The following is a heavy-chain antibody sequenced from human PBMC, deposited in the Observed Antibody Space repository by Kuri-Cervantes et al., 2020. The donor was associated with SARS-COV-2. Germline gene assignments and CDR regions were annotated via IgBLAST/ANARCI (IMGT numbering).Heavy chain of an antibody. V-gene: IGHV5-10-1*01. D-gene: IGHD3-22*01. J-gene: IGHJ4*02. Sequence: KVSCKGSGYSFTSYWIGWVRQMPGKGLEWMGRIDPSDSYTNYSPSFQGHVTISADKSISTAYLQWSSLKASDTAMYYCARLYYYDNWALIDYWGQGTLVTVSS. CDR2: IDPSDSYT. CDR1: GYSFTSYW. CDR3: ARLYYYDNWALIDY.